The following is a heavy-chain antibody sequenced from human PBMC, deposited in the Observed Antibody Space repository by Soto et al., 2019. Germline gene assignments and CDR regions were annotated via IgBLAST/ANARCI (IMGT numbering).Heavy chain of an antibody. CDR3: AREPVGPDWYFDL. V-gene: IGHV3-23*01. CDR2: ISGSGIST. J-gene: IGHJ2*01. Sequence: DVQLLESGGGLVQPGGSLRLSCAASGFTFRSYAMSWVRKAPGKGLEWVSGISGSGISTHYADSVKGRFTVSRDNSTNTLYLQMTSLRAEDTAFYSCAREPVGPDWYFDLWGRGTLVTVSS. CDR1: GFTFRSYA.